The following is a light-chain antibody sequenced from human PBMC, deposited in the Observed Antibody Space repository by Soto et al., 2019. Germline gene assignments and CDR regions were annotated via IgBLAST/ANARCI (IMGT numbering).Light chain of an antibody. CDR1: QSLSKRY. CDR2: GAS. CDR3: QEYGSSPPIT. V-gene: IGKV3-20*01. J-gene: IGKJ5*01. Sequence: MVMAQAPDNLSWTPGGRDSLYCRASQSLSKRYLAWYQQKPGQAPRLLISGASSRATGIPDRFSGGGSWTDFTLTISRIEPADVAVYYCQEYGSSPPITVGQGTRLEIK.